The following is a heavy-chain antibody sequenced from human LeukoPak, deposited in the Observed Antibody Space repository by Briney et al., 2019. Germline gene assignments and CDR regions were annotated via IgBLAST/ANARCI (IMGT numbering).Heavy chain of an antibody. Sequence: GESLKISCKGSGYSFTSYWIGWVRQVPGKGLEWMGIIYPGDSDTRYSPSFQGQVTISADKSISTAYLQWSSLKASDTAMYYCARASTFSGYDFYCWGQGTLVTVSS. J-gene: IGHJ4*02. CDR2: IYPGDSDT. CDR3: ARASTFSGYDFYC. CDR1: GYSFTSYW. D-gene: IGHD5-12*01. V-gene: IGHV5-51*01.